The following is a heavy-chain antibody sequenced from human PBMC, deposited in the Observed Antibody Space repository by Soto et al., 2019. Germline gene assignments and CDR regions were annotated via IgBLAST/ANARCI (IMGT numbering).Heavy chain of an antibody. V-gene: IGHV4-4*02. J-gene: IGHJ6*02. CDR2: IYHSGST. CDR3: ARGTEQLVSYYYYYGMDV. Sequence: SETLSLTCAVAGGSISSSNWWSWVRQPPGKGLEWIGEIYHSGSTNYNPSLKSRVTISVDKSKNQFSLKLSSVTAADTAVYYCARGTEQLVSYYYYYGMDVWGQGTTVTVS. CDR1: GGSISSSNW. D-gene: IGHD6-13*01.